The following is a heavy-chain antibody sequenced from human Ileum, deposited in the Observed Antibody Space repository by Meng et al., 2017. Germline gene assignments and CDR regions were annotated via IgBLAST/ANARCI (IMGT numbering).Heavy chain of an antibody. V-gene: IGHV4-39*07. CDR2: IYHSGSA. CDR1: GDSIRGSRYY. D-gene: IGHD3-22*01. Sequence: SETLSLTCTVSGDSIRGSRYYWAWIRQPPGKGLEWIGNIYHSGSASYNPSLKSRVTISVDTSKNQFSLTLTSVTAADTAVYYCARDQAYHYENNGYFGSDGMDVWGQGNSV. CDR3: ARDQAYHYENNGYFGSDGMDV. J-gene: IGHJ6*01.